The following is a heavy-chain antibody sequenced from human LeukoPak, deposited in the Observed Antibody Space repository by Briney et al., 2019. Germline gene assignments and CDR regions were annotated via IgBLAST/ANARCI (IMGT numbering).Heavy chain of an antibody. CDR1: GYTSTTYG. Sequence: ASVKVSCKTSGYTSTTYGISWVRQAPGQGLEWMGWISGSNGNTKYARKVQGRVTMTTGTSTTTAYMEVRSLRSDDTAVYYCARDRDRMVQGVTALFDYWGQGTLVTVSS. CDR3: ARDRDRMVQGVTALFDY. CDR2: ISGSNGNT. V-gene: IGHV1-18*04. D-gene: IGHD3-10*01. J-gene: IGHJ4*02.